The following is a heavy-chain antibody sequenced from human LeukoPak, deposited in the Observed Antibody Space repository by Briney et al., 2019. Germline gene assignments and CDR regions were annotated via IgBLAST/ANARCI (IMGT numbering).Heavy chain of an antibody. D-gene: IGHD3-10*01. J-gene: IGHJ4*02. Sequence: ETLSLTCAVSGGSISGYYWSWVRQAPGKGLEWVSAISGSGGSTYYADSVKGRFTISRDNSKNTLYLQMNSLRAEDTAVYYCAKDYYGSGNGGYFDYWGQGTLVTVSS. CDR2: ISGSGGST. CDR1: GGSISGYY. V-gene: IGHV3-23*01. CDR3: AKDYYGSGNGGYFDY.